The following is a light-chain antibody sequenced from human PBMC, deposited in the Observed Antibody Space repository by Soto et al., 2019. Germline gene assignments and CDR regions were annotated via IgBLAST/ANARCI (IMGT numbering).Light chain of an antibody. CDR1: QSISTN. Sequence: EIVMTQSPATLSVSPGERVILSCRASQSISTNLAWYQYIPGQAPRLLIYAASTRATGIPARFSGSGSGTDFTLSITILQSEDEAVYYCHQYNNGPPWPFGQGTKLDIK. CDR2: AAS. CDR3: HQYNNGPPWP. J-gene: IGKJ1*01. V-gene: IGKV3-15*01.